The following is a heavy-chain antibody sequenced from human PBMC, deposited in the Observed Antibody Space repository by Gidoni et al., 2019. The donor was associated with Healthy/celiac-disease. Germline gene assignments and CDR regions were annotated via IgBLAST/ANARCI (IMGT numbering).Heavy chain of an antibody. CDR1: GGSISSSSYY. D-gene: IGHD3-10*01. CDR3: ARHDQWYGVGSP. Sequence: QLQLQESGPGLVKPSETLSLTCTVSGGSISSSSYYWGWIRQPPGKGLEWIGSIYYSGSTYYNPYLKSRVTISVDTSKNKCSLKLSSVTAADTAVYYCARHDQWYGVGSPWGQGTLVTVSS. CDR2: IYYSGST. V-gene: IGHV4-39*01. J-gene: IGHJ5*02.